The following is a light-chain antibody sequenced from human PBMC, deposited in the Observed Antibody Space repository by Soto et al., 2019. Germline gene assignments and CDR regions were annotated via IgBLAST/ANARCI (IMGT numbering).Light chain of an antibody. CDR3: QHYVSPPIT. CDR2: GAS. J-gene: IGKJ5*01. CDR1: QSVSNNF. V-gene: IGKV3-20*01. Sequence: EIVLTQSPVTLSLSPGERATLSCRASQSVSNNFLAWYQQKPGQAPRLLVYGASSRATGISDRFSGSGSGTDFTLTISRLEPEDFAVYYCQHYVSPPITFGQGTRLEIK.